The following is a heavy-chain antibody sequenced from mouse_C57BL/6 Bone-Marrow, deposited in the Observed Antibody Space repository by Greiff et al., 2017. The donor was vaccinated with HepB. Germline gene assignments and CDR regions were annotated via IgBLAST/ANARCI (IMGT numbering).Heavy chain of an antibody. V-gene: IGHV1-15*01. D-gene: IGHD4-1*01. CDR2: IDPETGGT. Sequence: VQLQQSGAELVRPGASVTLSCKASGYTFTDYEMHWVKQTPVHGLEWIGAIDPETGGTAYNQKFKGKAILTADKSSSTAYMELRSLTSEDSAVYYCTRLTGTFRYFDVWGTGTTVTVSS. CDR1: GYTFTDYE. J-gene: IGHJ1*03. CDR3: TRLTGTFRYFDV.